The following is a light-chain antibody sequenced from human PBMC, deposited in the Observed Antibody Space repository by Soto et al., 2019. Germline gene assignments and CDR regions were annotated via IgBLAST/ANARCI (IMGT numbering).Light chain of an antibody. CDR1: TSEIGAYDY. V-gene: IGLV2-14*01. J-gene: IGLJ1*01. CDR3: VSYTTTSRHV. Sequence: QSAPTQPASLSGTPGQSITISSTGTTSEIGAYDYVSWFQQHPAKAPKLMISEVNTRPSGVSNRFSGSKSGNTAYLTISGLQVEDEAEYFCVSYTTTSRHVFGTGTKVTVL. CDR2: EVN.